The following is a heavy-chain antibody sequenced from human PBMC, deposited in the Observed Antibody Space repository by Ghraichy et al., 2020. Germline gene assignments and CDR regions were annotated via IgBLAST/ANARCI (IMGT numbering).Heavy chain of an antibody. V-gene: IGHV3-7*01. Sequence: GESLNISCAASGFTFSNYWMSWVRQAPGKGLEWVANIKQDGSEKYYVDSVKGRFTVSRDNAKNSLYLQMNSLRAEDTAVYYCARPDDYGDYWGQGTLVAVSS. CDR3: ARPDDYGDY. CDR1: GFTFSNYW. J-gene: IGHJ4*02. D-gene: IGHD5-24*01. CDR2: IKQDGSEK.